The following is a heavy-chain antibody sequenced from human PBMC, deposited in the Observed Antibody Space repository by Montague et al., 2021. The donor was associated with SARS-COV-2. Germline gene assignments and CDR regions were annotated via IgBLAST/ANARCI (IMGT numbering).Heavy chain of an antibody. V-gene: IGHV4-34*01. CDR1: GGSFSGYY. CDR3: ARRVSTVWGVTVGDETDY. D-gene: IGHD3-10*01. J-gene: IGHJ4*02. Sequence: SETLSLTCAVYGGSFSGYYWSWIRQPPEKGLEWIGEINQSGRTNNNPSLKSRVIISVDTSKNQFSLKLSSVTAADTAVYYCARRVSTVWGVTVGDETDYWGQGILVIVSS. CDR2: INQSGRT.